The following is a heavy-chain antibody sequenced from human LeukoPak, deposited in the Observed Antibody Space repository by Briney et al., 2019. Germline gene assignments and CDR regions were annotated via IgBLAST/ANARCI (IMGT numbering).Heavy chain of an antibody. CDR2: IYQSGST. D-gene: IGHD5-18*01. CDR3: ATAPGGLWSSDDDAFDI. J-gene: IGHJ3*02. Sequence: SETLSLTCAVSGGSIRSGGYSWSWSRQPPGKGLEWIGYIYQSGSTYYNPSLKSRVTISVDRSKNQFSLKLSSVTAADTAVYYCATAPGGLWSSDDDAFDIWGQGTMVTVSS. CDR1: GGSIRSGGYS. V-gene: IGHV4-30-2*01.